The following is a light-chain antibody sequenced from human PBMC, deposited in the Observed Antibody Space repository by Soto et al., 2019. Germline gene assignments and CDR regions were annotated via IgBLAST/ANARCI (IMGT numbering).Light chain of an antibody. Sequence: EIVMTQSPATLSVSPGGRATLSCRASQSVNRNLAWYQQRPGQPLRLLIYGASTRATGIPARFSGSGSGAELTLTISSLHSEDFALYYCQQYNNWPPLTFGQGTKLVIK. V-gene: IGKV3-15*01. CDR2: GAS. J-gene: IGKJ2*01. CDR3: QQYNNWPPLT. CDR1: QSVNRN.